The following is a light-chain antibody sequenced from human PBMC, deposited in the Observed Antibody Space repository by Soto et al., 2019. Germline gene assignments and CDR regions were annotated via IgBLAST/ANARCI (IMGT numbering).Light chain of an antibody. V-gene: IGLV1-40*01. CDR3: ATWDDSRNGV. CDR2: GDN. Sequence: QSVLTQPPSVSGAPGQRVSISCTGSTSNIGAPYDVHWYQHLPGTAPKLLIYGDNNRPSGVPDRFSGSKSGTSASLAITRLQAEDEADYYCATWDDSRNGVFGTGTRSPS. J-gene: IGLJ1*01. CDR1: TSNIGAPYD.